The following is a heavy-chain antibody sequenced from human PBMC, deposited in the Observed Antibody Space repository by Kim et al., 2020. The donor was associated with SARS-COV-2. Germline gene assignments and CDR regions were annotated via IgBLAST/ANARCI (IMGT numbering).Heavy chain of an antibody. CDR1: GFTFSSYG. D-gene: IGHD4-4*01. Sequence: GGSLRLSCAASGFTFSSYGMHWVRQAPGKGLEWVAVIWYDGSNKYYADSVKGRFTISRDNSKNTLYLQMNSLRAEDTAVYYCAKDGGMTTVTTVGLYYHYGMDVWGQGTTVTVSS. V-gene: IGHV3-33*06. CDR2: IWYDGSNK. CDR3: AKDGGMTTVTTVGLYYHYGMDV. J-gene: IGHJ6*02.